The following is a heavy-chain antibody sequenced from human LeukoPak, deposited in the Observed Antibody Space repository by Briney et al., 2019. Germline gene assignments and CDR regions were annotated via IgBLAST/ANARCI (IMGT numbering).Heavy chain of an antibody. CDR3: VRRSSGWPPDY. CDR1: GGSISSSSYY. D-gene: IGHD6-19*01. V-gene: IGHV4-39*01. J-gene: IGHJ4*02. Sequence: SETLSLTCTVSGGSISSSSYYWGWIRQPPGKGLEWIGSIYYSGSTYYNPSLKSRVTISVDTSKNQFSLKLSSVTAADTAVYYCVRRSSGWPPDYWGQGTLVTVSS. CDR2: IYYSGST.